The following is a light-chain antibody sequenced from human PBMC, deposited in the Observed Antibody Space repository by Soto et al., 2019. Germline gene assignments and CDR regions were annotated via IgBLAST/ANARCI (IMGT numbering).Light chain of an antibody. CDR3: SSYAGINNFRV. J-gene: IGLJ3*02. Sequence: QSVLTQPPSASGSPGQSVTISCTGTSSDVGGYNYVSWYQQHPGKAPKLMIYEVNKRPSGVPDRFSGSKSGNTASLTVSGLQAEDEADYYCSSYAGINNFRVFCGGTKLTVL. CDR2: EVN. CDR1: SSDVGGYNY. V-gene: IGLV2-8*01.